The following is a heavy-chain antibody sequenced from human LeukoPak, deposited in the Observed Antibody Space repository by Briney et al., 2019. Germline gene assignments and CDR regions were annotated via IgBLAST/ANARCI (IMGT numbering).Heavy chain of an antibody. D-gene: IGHD3-22*01. CDR3: ARKAPYYSDSSGPLGTYYFDY. CDR1: GGSFSGYF. J-gene: IGHJ4*02. Sequence: PSETLSLTCAVYGGSFSGYFWGWIRQPPGKGLEWIGYIYYSGSTYYNPSLKSRVTISVDTSKNEFSLKLNSVTAADTAVYYCARKAPYYSDSSGPLGTYYFDYWGQGTLVTVSS. V-gene: IGHV4-34*01. CDR2: IYYSGST.